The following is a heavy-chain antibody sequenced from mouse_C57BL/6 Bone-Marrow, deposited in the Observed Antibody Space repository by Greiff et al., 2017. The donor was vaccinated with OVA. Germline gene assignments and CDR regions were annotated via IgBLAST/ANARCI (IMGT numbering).Heavy chain of an antibody. CDR1: GYTFTSYW. CDR3: ARKDYYGSRY. D-gene: IGHD1-1*01. J-gene: IGHJ2*01. V-gene: IGHV1-69*01. CDR2: IDPSDSYT. Sequence: VQLQQPGAELVMPGASVKLSCKASGYTFTSYWMHWVKQRPGQGLEWIGEIDPSDSYTNYNQKFKGKSTLTVDKSSSTAYMQLSSLTSEDSAVYYCARKDYYGSRYWGQGTTLTVSS.